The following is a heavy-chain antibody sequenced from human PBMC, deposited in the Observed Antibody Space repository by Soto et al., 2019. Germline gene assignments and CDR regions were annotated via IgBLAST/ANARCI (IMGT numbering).Heavy chain of an antibody. CDR2: IGNRGRTI. V-gene: IGHV3-48*03. CDR1: GFTFSSYA. D-gene: IGHD4-4*01. CDR3: ARDPAIYSGKFDYGLDV. J-gene: IGHJ6*01. Sequence: PGGSLRLSCAASGFTFSSYAMSWVRQAPGKGLEWVSYIGNRGRTIYYADSVKGRFTIPRDNAKNSLYLQMNSLRAEDTAVYYCARDPAIYSGKFDYGLDVWGQGTTVTVSS.